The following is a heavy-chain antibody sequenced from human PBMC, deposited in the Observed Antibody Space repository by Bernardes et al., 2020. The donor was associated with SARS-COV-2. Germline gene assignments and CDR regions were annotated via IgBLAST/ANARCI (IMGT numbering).Heavy chain of an antibody. D-gene: IGHD3-10*02. CDR1: GFTFSSYA. CDR3: ATRYYYVLW. Sequence: GGSLRLSCAASGFTFSSYAMSWVRQAPGKGLEWVSAISGGGVNTYYADSVEGRFTISRDNSKNTLYLQMNSLRAEDTAVYYCATRYYYVLWWGQGTLVTVSS. CDR2: ISGGGVNT. V-gene: IGHV3-23*01. J-gene: IGHJ4*02.